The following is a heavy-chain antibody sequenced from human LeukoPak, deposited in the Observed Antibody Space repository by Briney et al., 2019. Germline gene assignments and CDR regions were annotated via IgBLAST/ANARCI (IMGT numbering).Heavy chain of an antibody. J-gene: IGHJ6*02. Sequence: RASVKVSCKASGYTFTSYGISWVRQAPGQGLEWMGWISAYNGNTNYAQKLQGRVTTTTDTSTSTAYMELRSLRSDDTAVYYCARDEGLPPCSTIYCYYGMDVWGQGTTVTVSS. CDR3: ARDEGLPPCSTIYCYYGMDV. D-gene: IGHD2-2*01. CDR2: ISAYNGNT. CDR1: GYTFTSYG. V-gene: IGHV1-18*01.